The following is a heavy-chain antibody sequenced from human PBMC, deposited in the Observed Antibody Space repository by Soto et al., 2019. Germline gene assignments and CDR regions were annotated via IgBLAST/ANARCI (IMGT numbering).Heavy chain of an antibody. CDR1: GFSFSSYA. D-gene: IGHD4-17*01. V-gene: IGHV3-23*01. J-gene: IGHJ2*01. CDR2: ISGSDGRT. CDR3: AKFYDYGDRNYWYFDL. Sequence: PGGSLRLSCSASGFSFSSYAMSWVRQAPGKGLGWVSAISGSDGRTYYADSVKGRFTISRDNSKNTLYLQMNSLRAEDTAVYYCAKFYDYGDRNYWYFDLWGRGTLVTVSS.